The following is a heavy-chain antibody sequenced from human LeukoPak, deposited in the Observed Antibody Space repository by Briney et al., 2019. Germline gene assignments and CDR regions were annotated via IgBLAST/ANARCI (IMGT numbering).Heavy chain of an antibody. CDR3: ASWPVGWYGEDS. Sequence: GWSLRLSCAASGFTVSSNYMSWVRQAPGKGLEWVSVIYSGGSTYYADSVKGRFTISRDTPKNTLYLQMNSLRVEDTAVYYCASWPVGWYGEDSWGQGTLVTVSS. D-gene: IGHD6-19*01. V-gene: IGHV3-53*01. CDR2: IYSGGST. CDR1: GFTVSSNY. J-gene: IGHJ4*02.